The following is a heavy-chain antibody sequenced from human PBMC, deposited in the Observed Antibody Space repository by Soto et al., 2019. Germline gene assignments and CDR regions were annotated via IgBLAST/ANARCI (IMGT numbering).Heavy chain of an antibody. D-gene: IGHD6-19*01. CDR1: GFTFSSYA. J-gene: IGHJ4*02. V-gene: IGHV3-23*01. CDR3: ARDRAGSGWYFDF. Sequence: LRLSCAASGFTFSSYAMSWVRQAPGKGLEWVSGINGGSTYYADSVKVRFTISGDKSKNTMYLQMNSLTAEDTAVYYCARDRAGSGWYFDFWGQGTLVTVSS. CDR2: INGGST.